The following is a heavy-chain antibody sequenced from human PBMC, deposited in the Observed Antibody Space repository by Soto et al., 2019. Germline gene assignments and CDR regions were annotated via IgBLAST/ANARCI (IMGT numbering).Heavy chain of an antibody. Sequence: GGSLRLSCAASGFTFSSHSMNWVRQAPGKGLEWVSFISSTSSVIYYADSVKGRFTISRDNGKKSLYLQMNSLRAEDTAVYYCAGSRRNDDFWSDPQLGDGMDVWGQGTTVTVSS. CDR1: GFTFSSHS. V-gene: IGHV3-48*04. D-gene: IGHD3-3*01. CDR2: ISSTSSVI. J-gene: IGHJ6*02. CDR3: AGSRRNDDFWSDPQLGDGMDV.